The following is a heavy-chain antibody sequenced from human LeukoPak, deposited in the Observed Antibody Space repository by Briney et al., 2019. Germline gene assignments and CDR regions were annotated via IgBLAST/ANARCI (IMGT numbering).Heavy chain of an antibody. CDR1: GYTFTDNY. CDR3: ARSVPGDWYFDL. J-gene: IGHJ2*01. V-gene: IGHV1-2*02. Sequence: ASVKVSCKASGYTFTDNYMHWVRQAPGQGPEWMGWFNPSAGSVIYAQKFQGRVTITRNTSISTAYMELSSLRSEDTAVYYCARSVPGDWYFDLWGRGTLVTVSS. CDR2: FNPSAGSV. D-gene: IGHD3-10*01.